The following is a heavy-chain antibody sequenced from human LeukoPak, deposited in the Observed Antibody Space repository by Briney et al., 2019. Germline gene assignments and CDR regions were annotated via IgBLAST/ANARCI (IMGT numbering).Heavy chain of an antibody. CDR3: ARHQAFGAVAGPYAFDI. CDR1: GGTFSSYA. D-gene: IGHD6-19*01. J-gene: IGHJ3*02. V-gene: IGHV1-69*05. CDR2: IIPIFGTA. Sequence: SVKVSCKASGGTFSSYAISWVRQAPGQGLEWMGGIIPIFGTANYAQKFQGRVTITTDEYTSTAYMELSSLRSEDTAVYYCARHQAFGAVAGPYAFDIWGQGTMVTVSS.